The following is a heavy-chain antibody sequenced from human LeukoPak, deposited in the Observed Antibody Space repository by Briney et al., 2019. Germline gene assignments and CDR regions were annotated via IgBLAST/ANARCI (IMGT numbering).Heavy chain of an antibody. CDR1: GFTFSSYS. D-gene: IGHD3-22*01. CDR3: ARDSPRNYDSSGYPADY. J-gene: IGHJ4*02. V-gene: IGHV3-21*01. CDR2: ISCSSSYI. Sequence: PGGSLRLSCAASGFTFSSYSMNWVRQAPGKGLEWVSSISCSSSYIYYADSVKGRFTISRDNAKNSLYLQMNSLRAEDTAVYYCARDSPRNYDSSGYPADYWGQGTLVTVSS.